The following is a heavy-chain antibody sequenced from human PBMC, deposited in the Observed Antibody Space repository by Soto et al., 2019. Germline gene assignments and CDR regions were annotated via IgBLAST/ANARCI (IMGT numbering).Heavy chain of an antibody. CDR3: ARDRSPYYDSSDNWFDP. CDR2: ISHSGST. CDR1: GGSFSGYY. Sequence: SETLSLTCAVYGGSFSGYYWSWIRQSPEKGLEWIGEISHSGSTNYNPSLKSRVTISVDTSKNQFSLKLRSVTAADTAVYYCARDRSPYYDSSDNWFDPWGQGTLVTVSS. J-gene: IGHJ5*02. D-gene: IGHD3-22*01. V-gene: IGHV4-34*01.